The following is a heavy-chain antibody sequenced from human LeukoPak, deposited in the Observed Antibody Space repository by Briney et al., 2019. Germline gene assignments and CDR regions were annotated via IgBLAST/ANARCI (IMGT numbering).Heavy chain of an antibody. CDR2: ISAYNGNT. J-gene: IGHJ3*02. V-gene: IGHV1-18*01. CDR3: ASGPYYDILTGYYSDAFDI. CDR1: GYTFTNYG. Sequence: ASVKVSCKASGYTFTNYGISWVRQAPGQGLEWMGWISAYNGNTNYAQKLQDRVTMTTDTSTSTAYMELRSLRSDDTAVYYCASGPYYDILTGYYSDAFDIWGQGTMVTVSS. D-gene: IGHD3-9*01.